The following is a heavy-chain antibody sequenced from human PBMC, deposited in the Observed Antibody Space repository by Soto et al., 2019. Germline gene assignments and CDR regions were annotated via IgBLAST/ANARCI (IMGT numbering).Heavy chain of an antibody. CDR1: GFTFSSYA. J-gene: IGHJ4*02. CDR3: ANLFTRTIFGVAGPRAFDY. D-gene: IGHD3-3*01. V-gene: IGHV3-23*01. Sequence: GGSLRLSCAASGFTFSSYAMSWVRQAPGKGLEWVSAISGSGGSTYYADSVKGRFTISRDNSKNTLYLQMNSLRAEDTAVYYCANLFTRTIFGVAGPRAFDYWGQGTLVTVSS. CDR2: ISGSGGST.